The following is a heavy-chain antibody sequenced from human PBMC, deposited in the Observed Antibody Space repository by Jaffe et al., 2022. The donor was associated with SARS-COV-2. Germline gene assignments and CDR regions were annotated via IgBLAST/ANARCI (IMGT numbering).Heavy chain of an antibody. V-gene: IGHV4-61*01. CDR3: ARGGGNYWEGY. D-gene: IGHD1-26*01. CDR2: IYYSGSS. CDR1: GGSVNSGSYY. J-gene: IGHJ4*02. Sequence: QVQLQESGPGLVKPSETLSLTCTVSGGSVNSGSYYWSWIRQPPGKGLEWIGYIYYSGSSKYNPSLQSRVTMSMDTSKNQFSLKLSSVTAADTAFYYCARGGGNYWEGYWGQGTLVTVSS.